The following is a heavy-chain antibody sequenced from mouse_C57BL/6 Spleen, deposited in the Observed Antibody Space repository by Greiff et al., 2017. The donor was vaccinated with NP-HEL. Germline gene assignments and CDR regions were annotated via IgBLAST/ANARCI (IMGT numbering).Heavy chain of an antibody. J-gene: IGHJ3*01. CDR3: ARPPYGSSYGYAY. D-gene: IGHD1-1*01. CDR1: GFTFSDAW. Sequence: EVKLQESGGGLVQPGGSMKLSCAASGFTFSDAWMDWVRQSPEQGLEWVAEISNKANNHASYYAESVKGRFTISRDDSTGSVYLQMHSLRAEDTDIYYCARPPYGSSYGYAYWGQGTLVTVSA. CDR2: ISNKANNHAS. V-gene: IGHV6-6*01.